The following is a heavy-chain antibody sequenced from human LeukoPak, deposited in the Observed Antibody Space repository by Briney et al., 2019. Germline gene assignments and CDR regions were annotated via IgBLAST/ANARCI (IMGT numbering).Heavy chain of an antibody. D-gene: IGHD5-18*01. CDR3: AKGSKWIQLWSLFIDY. CDR1: GFTFSSYG. V-gene: IGHV3-30*18. CDR2: ISYDGSNK. Sequence: GRSLRLSCAASGFTFSSYGMHWVRQAPGKGLEWVAVISYDGSNKYYADSVKGRFTISRDNSKDTLYLQMNSLRAEDTAVYYCAKGSKWIQLWSLFIDYWGQGTLVTVSP. J-gene: IGHJ4*02.